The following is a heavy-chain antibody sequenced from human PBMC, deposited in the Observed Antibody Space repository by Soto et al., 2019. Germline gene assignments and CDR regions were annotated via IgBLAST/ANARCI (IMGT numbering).Heavy chain of an antibody. V-gene: IGHV4-30-4*01. J-gene: IGHJ6*02. CDR3: ARDLAYYYGSGSYLGYYYYYGMDV. D-gene: IGHD3-10*01. CDR2: IYYSGST. CDR1: GGSISSGDYY. Sequence: SETLSLTCTVSGGSISSGDYYWSWIRQPPGKGLEWIGYIYYSGSTYYNPSLKSRVTISVDTSKNQFSLKLSSVTAADTAVYYCARDLAYYYGSGSYLGYYYYYGMDVWGQGTTVTVSS.